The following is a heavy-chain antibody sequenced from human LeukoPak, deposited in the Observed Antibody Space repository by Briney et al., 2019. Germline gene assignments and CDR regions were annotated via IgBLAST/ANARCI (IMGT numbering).Heavy chain of an antibody. D-gene: IGHD1-26*01. J-gene: IGHJ4*02. CDR2: IYHTGST. V-gene: IGHV4-30-2*01. Sequence: SQTLSLTCAVSGASISSGGYSWNWIRQPPGKGLEWIGCIYHTGSTYYNPSLKSRVTMSVDKSKNQFSLKLNSVTAADTAVYFWPRDIGGSSAGGKGPLVTVPS. CDR3: PRDIGGSSA. CDR1: GASISSGGYS.